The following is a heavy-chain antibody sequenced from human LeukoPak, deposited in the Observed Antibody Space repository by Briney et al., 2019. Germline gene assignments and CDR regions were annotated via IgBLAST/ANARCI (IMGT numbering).Heavy chain of an antibody. Sequence: GGSLRLSCAASGFTFDDYAMHWVRQAPGKGLEWVSGISWNSGSKGYADSVKGRFTISRDNAKNSLYLQMNSLRAEDTALYCCAKDVCSSSLAPGGYWGQGTLVTVSS. CDR1: GFTFDDYA. CDR3: AKDVCSSSLAPGGY. V-gene: IGHV3-9*01. J-gene: IGHJ4*02. CDR2: ISWNSGSK. D-gene: IGHD2-2*01.